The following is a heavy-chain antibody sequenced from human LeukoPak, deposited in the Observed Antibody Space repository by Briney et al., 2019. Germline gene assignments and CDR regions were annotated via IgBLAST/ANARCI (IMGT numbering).Heavy chain of an antibody. Sequence: SVKVSCKASGGTFRSYSISWVPHAPGQGLEWMVGIIPIFGTANYAQKFQGRVTITTDECTSTAYMELSSLRSEDSAVYYCATMLYCSGGSCYQPGDYYYYYMDVCSKGTTVTVSS. D-gene: IGHD2-15*01. J-gene: IGHJ6*03. CDR2: IIPIFGTA. V-gene: IGHV1-69*05. CDR3: ATMLYCSGGSCYQPGDYYYYYMDV. CDR1: GGTFRSYS.